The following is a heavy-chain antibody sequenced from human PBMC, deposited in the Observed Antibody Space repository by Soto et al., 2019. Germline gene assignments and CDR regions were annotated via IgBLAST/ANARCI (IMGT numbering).Heavy chain of an antibody. V-gene: IGHV1-18*01. CDR2: ISVYNGNT. Sequence: ASVKVSCKASDYTFTSYGIIWVRQAPGQGLEWIGWISVYNGNTNYAQKFRGRVTMTTDISTTTAYMEMRSLRSDDTAVYYCARSGSSWNLREFDYWGQGTLVTLSS. CDR1: DYTFTSYG. J-gene: IGHJ4*02. CDR3: ARSGSSWNLREFDY. D-gene: IGHD6-13*01.